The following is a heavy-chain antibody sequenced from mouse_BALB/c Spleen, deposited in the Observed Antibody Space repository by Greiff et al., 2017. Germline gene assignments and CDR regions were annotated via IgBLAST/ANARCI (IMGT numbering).Heavy chain of an antibody. CDR3: ARDYRSFYAMDY. CDR2: INPNNGGT. V-gene: IGHV1-18*01. J-gene: IGHJ4*01. Sequence: VQLQQSGPELVKPGASVKIPCKASGYTFTDYNMDWVKQSHGKSLEWIGDINPNNGGTIYNQKFKGKATLTVDKSSSTAYMELRSLTSEDTAVYYCARDYRSFYAMDYWGQGTSVTVSS. D-gene: IGHD2-14*01. CDR1: GYTFTDYN.